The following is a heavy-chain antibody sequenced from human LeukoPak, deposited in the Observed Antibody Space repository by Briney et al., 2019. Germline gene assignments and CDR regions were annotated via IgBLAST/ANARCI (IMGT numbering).Heavy chain of an antibody. Sequence: PGGSLRLSCAASGFTVSSNYMSWVRQAPGKGLEWVAMIWSDASNQFYADSVKGRFSISRDNSKDTVYLQMNNLRAEDTAVYYCARDRGTTSLDHWGQGTLVTVSS. V-gene: IGHV3-33*08. D-gene: IGHD1-26*01. CDR2: IWSDASNQ. J-gene: IGHJ5*02. CDR3: ARDRGTTSLDH. CDR1: GFTVSSNY.